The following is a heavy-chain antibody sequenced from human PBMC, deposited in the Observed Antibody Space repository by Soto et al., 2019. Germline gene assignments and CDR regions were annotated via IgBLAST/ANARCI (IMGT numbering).Heavy chain of an antibody. CDR3: AKDEVGYCSGGTCYARYYYYGMDV. J-gene: IGHJ6*02. V-gene: IGHV3-30*18. CDR1: RFTFSSYG. Sequence: QVQLVESGGGVVQPGRSLRLSCAASRFTFSSYGMHWVRQAPGKGLEWVAVISYDGSNKYYADSVKGRFTISRDNSKNTLYLQMNSLRAEDTAVYYCAKDEVGYCSGGTCYARYYYYGMDVWGQGVTVTVSS. CDR2: ISYDGSNK. D-gene: IGHD2-15*01.